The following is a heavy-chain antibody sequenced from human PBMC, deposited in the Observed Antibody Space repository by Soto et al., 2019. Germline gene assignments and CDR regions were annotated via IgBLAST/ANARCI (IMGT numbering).Heavy chain of an antibody. J-gene: IGHJ6*02. CDR2: IDPSDSYT. V-gene: IGHV5-10-1*01. Sequence: ESLKISCKGSGYSFTSYWISWVRQMPGKGLEWMGRIDPSDSYTNYSPSFQGHVTISADKSISTAYLQWSSLKASDTAMYYCVFFGDSYTPEYYYGMDVWGQGTTVTVSS. CDR3: VFFGDSYTPEYYYGMDV. D-gene: IGHD2-21*02. CDR1: GYSFTSYW.